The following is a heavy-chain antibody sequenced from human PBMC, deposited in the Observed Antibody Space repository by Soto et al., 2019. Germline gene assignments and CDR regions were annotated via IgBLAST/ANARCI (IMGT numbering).Heavy chain of an antibody. J-gene: IGHJ6*02. V-gene: IGHV5-51*01. Sequence: GESLKISCKGSGYSFTSYWIGWVRQMPGKSLEWMGIIYPGDSDTRYSPSFQGQVTISADKSISTAYLQWSSLKASDTAMYYCARTIPCGGDCYYYGMDVWGQGTTVTVSS. CDR3: ARTIPCGGDCYYYGMDV. CDR2: IYPGDSDT. CDR1: GYSFTSYW. D-gene: IGHD2-21*02.